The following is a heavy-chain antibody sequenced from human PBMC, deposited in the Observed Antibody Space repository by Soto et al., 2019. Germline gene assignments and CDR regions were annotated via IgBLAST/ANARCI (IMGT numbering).Heavy chain of an antibody. J-gene: IGHJ6*02. CDR3: ARECELELRDYYGMDV. V-gene: IGHV1-69*01. Sequence: QGQLVQSGAAVKKPGSSVKVSCKASGGTFSSYAISWVRQSPGQGLEWMGGIIPIFGTANYAQKFQGRVTITADESTSTAYMELSSLRSEDTAVYYCARECELELRDYYGMDVWGQGTTVTVSS. CDR1: GGTFSSYA. CDR2: IIPIFGTA. D-gene: IGHD1-7*01.